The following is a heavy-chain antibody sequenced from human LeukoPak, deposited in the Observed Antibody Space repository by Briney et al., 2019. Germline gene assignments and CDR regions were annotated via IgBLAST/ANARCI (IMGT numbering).Heavy chain of an antibody. CDR2: IYYSGST. CDR3: ARDQVAAEWLYYGMDV. V-gene: IGHV4-31*03. CDR1: GGSISSGGYY. J-gene: IGHJ6*02. D-gene: IGHD6-13*01. Sequence: SETLSLTCTVSGGSISSGGYYWSWIRQHPGKGLEWIGYIYYSGSTYYNPSLKSRVTISVDTPKNQFSLKLSSVTAADTAVYYCARDQVAAEWLYYGMDVWGQGTTVTVSS.